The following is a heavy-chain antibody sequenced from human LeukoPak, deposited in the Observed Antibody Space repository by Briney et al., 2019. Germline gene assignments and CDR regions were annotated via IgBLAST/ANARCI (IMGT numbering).Heavy chain of an antibody. D-gene: IGHD3-22*01. CDR2: ISVDGSHT. CDR3: AKCYDTSGRRASDI. V-gene: IGHV3-23*01. CDR1: GFTVSSYA. J-gene: IGHJ3*02. Sequence: SGGSLRLSCAASGFTVSSYAMNWVRQAPGKGLEWVSAISVDGSHTYYADSVKGWFTISRDNSNNTLSLQMNSLRAEDTAVYYCAKCYDTSGRRASDIWGQGTMVTVSS.